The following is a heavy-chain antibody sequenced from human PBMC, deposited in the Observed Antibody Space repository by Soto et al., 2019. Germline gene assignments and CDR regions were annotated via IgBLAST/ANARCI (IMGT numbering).Heavy chain of an antibody. CDR2: ISGNGEVI. J-gene: IGHJ4*02. V-gene: IGHV3-11*01. CDR1: GFTFSDYY. D-gene: IGHD4-17*01. CDR3: ARDVDADFRTDFDY. Sequence: LRLSCAASGFTFSDYYIHWILRAPGKGLEWISYISGNGEVIQYAASARGRFTISRDNAENSVYLEMESLRDEDTALYYCARDVDADFRTDFDYWGRGTLVTVSS.